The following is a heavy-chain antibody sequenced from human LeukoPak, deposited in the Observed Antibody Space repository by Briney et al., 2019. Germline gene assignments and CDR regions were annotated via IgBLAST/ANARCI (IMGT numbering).Heavy chain of an antibody. D-gene: IGHD3-22*01. CDR2: IIPIFGTA. J-gene: IGHJ5*02. CDR1: EGTFSSYA. Sequence: GASVKVSCKASEGTFSSYAISWVRQAPGQGLEWMGGIIPIFGTANYAQKFQGRVTITADESTSTAYMELSSLRSEDTAVYYCARGSDSSGTWFDPWGQGTLVTVSS. V-gene: IGHV1-69*13. CDR3: ARGSDSSGTWFDP.